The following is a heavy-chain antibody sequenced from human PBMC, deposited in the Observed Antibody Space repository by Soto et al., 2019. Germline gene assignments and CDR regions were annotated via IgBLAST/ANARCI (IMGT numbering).Heavy chain of an antibody. Sequence: QLQLQESGPGLVEPSQTLSLTCTVSGGSVSTRGYYWSWIRQHPGKGLEWIGYIYYSGITNYNPSLKSRVTIPGDTSENQFSLKLNSVTAADTAVYYCARGYSNGYLGNWFDPWGQGTLVTVSS. V-gene: IGHV4-31*03. D-gene: IGHD3-22*01. J-gene: IGHJ5*02. CDR2: IYYSGIT. CDR1: GGSVSTRGYY. CDR3: ARGYSNGYLGNWFDP.